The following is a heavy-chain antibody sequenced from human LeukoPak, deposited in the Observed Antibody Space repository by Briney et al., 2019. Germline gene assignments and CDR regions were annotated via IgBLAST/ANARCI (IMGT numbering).Heavy chain of an antibody. V-gene: IGHV4-61*02. Sequence: SQTLSLTRTVSGGSISSGSYYWSWIRQPAGKGLEWIGRIYTSGSTNYNPSLKSRVTISVDTSKNQFSLKLSSVTAADTAVYYCARGIVVDSFDYWGQGTLVTVSS. CDR1: GGSISSGSYY. CDR2: IYTSGST. J-gene: IGHJ4*02. CDR3: ARGIVVDSFDY. D-gene: IGHD3-22*01.